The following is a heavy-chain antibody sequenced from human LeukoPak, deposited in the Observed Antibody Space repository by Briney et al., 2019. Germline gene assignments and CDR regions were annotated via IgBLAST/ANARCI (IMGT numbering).Heavy chain of an antibody. V-gene: IGHV3-21*04. CDR1: GFTFSSYS. CDR2: ISSSSSYI. D-gene: IGHD3-16*01. J-gene: IGHJ5*02. CDR3: ARASDYVWGSHPNWFDP. Sequence: GGSLRLSCAASGFTFSSYSMNWVRKAPGKGLEWVSSISSSSSYIYYADSVKGRFTVSRDNAKNSLYLQMNSLRVEDTAVYYCARASDYVWGSHPNWFDPWGQGTLVTVSS.